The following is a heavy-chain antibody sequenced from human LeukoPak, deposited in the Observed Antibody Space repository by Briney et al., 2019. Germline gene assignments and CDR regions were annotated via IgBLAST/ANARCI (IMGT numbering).Heavy chain of an antibody. CDR2: TSGSGGST. Sequence: PGGSLRLSCAASGFTFSSYAMSWVRQAPGKGLEWVSATSGSGGSTYYADSVKGRFTISRDNSKNTLYLQMNSLRAEDTAVYYCAKVTMVRGVIRAFDYWGQGTLVTVSS. CDR3: AKVTMVRGVIRAFDY. D-gene: IGHD3-10*01. J-gene: IGHJ4*02. V-gene: IGHV3-23*01. CDR1: GFTFSSYA.